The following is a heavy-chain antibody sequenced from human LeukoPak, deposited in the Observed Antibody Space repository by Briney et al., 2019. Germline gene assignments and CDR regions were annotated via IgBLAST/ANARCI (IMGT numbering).Heavy chain of an antibody. D-gene: IGHD3-22*01. J-gene: IGHJ4*02. V-gene: IGHV4-38-2*01. Sequence: SETLSLTCAASGYSISSDYYSSDSYWPGIRQPPGKGLEWIASHYHSGATYYNPSPKSRVIISIDTFKKQYTLKPSSLTATDTALYYCASYDSVYRFDYWGQGDLVTVSS. CDR1: GYSISSDYY. CDR2: HYHSGAT. CDR3: ASYDSVYRFDY.